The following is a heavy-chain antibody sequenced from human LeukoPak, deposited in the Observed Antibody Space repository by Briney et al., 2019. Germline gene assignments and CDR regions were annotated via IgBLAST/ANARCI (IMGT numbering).Heavy chain of an antibody. CDR3: ARGGYCTNGVCPRTPYNFFDP. V-gene: IGHV4-59*01. Sequence: PSVTLSLTCSVSGTSISSLYWSWIRQPPGKGLEWIGYIYYHRSSNYNPSLKSPVTIFVDTSKNQFSLKLSSVTAADTAVYYCARGGYCTNGVCPRTPYNFFDPWGQGTLVTVSS. J-gene: IGHJ5*02. CDR2: IYYHRSS. CDR1: GTSISSLY. D-gene: IGHD2-8*01.